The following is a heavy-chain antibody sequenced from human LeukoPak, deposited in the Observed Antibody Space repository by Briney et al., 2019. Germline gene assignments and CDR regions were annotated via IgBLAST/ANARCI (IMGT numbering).Heavy chain of an antibody. CDR1: GFTFSSYA. CDR2: ISGSGDNA. V-gene: IGHV3-23*01. CDR3: AKDTAAGTWFDY. J-gene: IGHJ4*02. Sequence: GGSLRLSRAASGFTFSSYAMSWVRQAPGKGLEWVSGISGSGDNAYYADSVKGRFTISRDNSKNTLYVQVNSLGTEDTAVYYCAKDTAAGTWFDYWGQGTLVTVSS. D-gene: IGHD6-13*01.